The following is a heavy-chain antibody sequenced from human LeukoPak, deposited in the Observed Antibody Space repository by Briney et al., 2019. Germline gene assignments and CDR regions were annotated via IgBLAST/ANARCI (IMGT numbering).Heavy chain of an antibody. Sequence: SETLSLTCAVYGGSFSGYYWSWIRQPPPKGLEWIGEINHSGSTNYNPSLKSRVTISVDTSKNQFSLKLSSVTAADTAVYYCARGWSLQQLVPFDYWGQGTLVTVSS. CDR1: GGSFSGYY. CDR3: ARGWSLQQLVPFDY. D-gene: IGHD6-13*01. J-gene: IGHJ4*02. CDR2: INHSGST. V-gene: IGHV4-34*01.